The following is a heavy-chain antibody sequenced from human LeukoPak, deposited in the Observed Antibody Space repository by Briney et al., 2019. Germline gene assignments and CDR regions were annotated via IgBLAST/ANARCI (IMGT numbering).Heavy chain of an antibody. CDR1: GYTFTGYY. D-gene: IGHD2-15*01. Sequence: SVKVSCTASGYTFTGYYMHWVRQAPGQGLEWMGGVIPIFGTANYAQKFQGRVTITADESTSTAYMELSSLRSEDTAVYYCARVPPCSGGSCYANWFDPWGQGTLVTVSS. V-gene: IGHV1-69*13. J-gene: IGHJ5*02. CDR3: ARVPPCSGGSCYANWFDP. CDR2: VIPIFGTA.